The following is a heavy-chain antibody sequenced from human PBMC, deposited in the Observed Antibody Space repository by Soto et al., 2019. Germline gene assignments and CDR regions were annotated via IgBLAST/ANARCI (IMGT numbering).Heavy chain of an antibody. J-gene: IGHJ6*03. CDR3: ARLRSSSISCQPCGDYYDLKYF. Sequence: SETLSLTCTVSGGSISSYYWSWIRQPPGKGLEWIGYIYYSGSTNYNPSLKSRVTISVDTSKNQFSLKLSSVTAADTAVYYCARLRSSSISCQPCGDYYDLKYFWSRRSSVTGS. D-gene: IGHD2-2*01. CDR1: GGSISSYY. V-gene: IGHV4-59*08. CDR2: IYYSGST.